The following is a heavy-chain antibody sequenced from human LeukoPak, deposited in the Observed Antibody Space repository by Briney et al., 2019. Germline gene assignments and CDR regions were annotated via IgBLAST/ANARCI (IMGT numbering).Heavy chain of an antibody. J-gene: IGHJ4*02. V-gene: IGHV3-7*03. CDR3: ARDHLIFAKNDY. CDR2: IKQDGSEK. CDR1: GFTFTTYW. Sequence: PGGSLRLSCAASGFTFTTYWMSWVRQAPGKGLEWVANIKQDGSEKYYVDSVKGRFTISRDNAKNSLYLQMNSLRAEDTAVYYCARDHLIFAKNDYWGQGTLVTVSS.